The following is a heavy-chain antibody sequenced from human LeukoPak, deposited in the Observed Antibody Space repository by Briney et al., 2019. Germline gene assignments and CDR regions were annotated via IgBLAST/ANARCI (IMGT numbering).Heavy chain of an antibody. V-gene: IGHV4-59*12. Sequence: PSETLSLTCTVSGGSISGYYWSWSRQAPGKGVEWIGNLYYNRGAWYKSSHKSRVTTSVDTSKNEFSLKLSSVTAADTAVYYCARFPPRAMGNYLDFWGQGTLVTVSS. CDR2: LYYNRGA. CDR1: GGSISGYY. CDR3: ARFPPRAMGNYLDF. D-gene: IGHD7-27*01. J-gene: IGHJ4*02.